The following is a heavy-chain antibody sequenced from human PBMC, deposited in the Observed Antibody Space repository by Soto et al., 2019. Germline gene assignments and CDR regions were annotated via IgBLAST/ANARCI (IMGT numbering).Heavy chain of an antibody. Sequence: GGSLRLSCAASGFTFNKYGMHWVRQAPGKGLEWVAVISYDGRSQYYADSVKGRFTIARDNSKNTLYLQMNSLRPEDTAVYYCAKDGHPLLLLAAADDVNLDYWGQGSLVLVSS. CDR1: GFTFNKYG. D-gene: IGHD2-2*01. CDR3: AKDGHPLLLLAAADDVNLDY. J-gene: IGHJ4*02. V-gene: IGHV3-30*18. CDR2: ISYDGRSQ.